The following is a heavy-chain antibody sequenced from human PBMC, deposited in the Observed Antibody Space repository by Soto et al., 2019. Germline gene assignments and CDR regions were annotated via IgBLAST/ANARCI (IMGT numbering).Heavy chain of an antibody. Sequence: PGESLKISCKHSGFNFPTFWIAWVRQMPGKGLEWMGTIYPDDSDTRYSPSFQGQVTISADKSIQTAYLQWGSLKASDTAMYYCARGAGFSTSWPSNYWGQGTPVTVSS. V-gene: IGHV5-51*01. CDR3: ARGAGFSTSWPSNY. CDR2: IYPDDSDT. CDR1: GFNFPTFW. J-gene: IGHJ4*02. D-gene: IGHD6-13*01.